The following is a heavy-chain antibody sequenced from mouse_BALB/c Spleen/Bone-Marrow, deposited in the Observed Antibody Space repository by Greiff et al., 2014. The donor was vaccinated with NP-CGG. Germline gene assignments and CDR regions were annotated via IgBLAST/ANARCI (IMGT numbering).Heavy chain of an antibody. CDR2: IYPGGDST. CDR1: GYTFTSYW. Sequence: SGAELVKPGTSVKMSCKASGYTFTSYWMHWVKQRPGQGLEWIGDIYPGGDSTNYNEKFKSKATLTVDTSSSTAYMQLSSLTSEDSAVYYCAREKDWVFDYWGQGTTLTVSS. CDR3: AREKDWVFDY. D-gene: IGHD4-1*01. V-gene: IGHV1-55*01. J-gene: IGHJ2*01.